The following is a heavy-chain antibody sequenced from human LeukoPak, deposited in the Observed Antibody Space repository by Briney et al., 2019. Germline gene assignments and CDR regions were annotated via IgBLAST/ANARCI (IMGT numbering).Heavy chain of an antibody. V-gene: IGHV4-30-2*01. CDR1: GVSVTRGAYY. CDR2: VYYNGNT. D-gene: IGHD2-21*02. Sequence: SQTLSLACTVSGVSVTRGAYYWTWIRQPPGKGLEWIGHVYYNGNTDYNPSLKSRVAMSVDKSNNQFSLKLSFVTAADTAVYFCAREIEGYSDFYSFGRPDNYWFDPWGQGTLITVSS. CDR3: AREIEGYSDFYSFGRPDNYWFDP. J-gene: IGHJ5*02.